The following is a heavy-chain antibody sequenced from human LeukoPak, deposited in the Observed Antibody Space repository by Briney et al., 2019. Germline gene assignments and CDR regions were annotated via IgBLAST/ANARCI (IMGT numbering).Heavy chain of an antibody. CDR1: GGSFSGYY. V-gene: IGHV4-34*01. CDR3: ARGPDYYGSNLDFDY. J-gene: IGHJ4*02. Sequence: SETLSLTCAVYGGSFSGYYWSWIRQPPGKGLEWIGEINHSGSTNYNPSLKSRVTMSVDTSKNQFSLKLSSVTAADTAVYYCARGPDYYGSNLDFDYWGQGALVTVSS. D-gene: IGHD3-10*01. CDR2: INHSGST.